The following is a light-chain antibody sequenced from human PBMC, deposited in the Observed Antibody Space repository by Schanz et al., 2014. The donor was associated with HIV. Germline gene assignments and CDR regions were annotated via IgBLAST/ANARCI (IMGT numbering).Light chain of an antibody. CDR1: SGDIASSS. CDR2: ENY. CDR3: QTYDASSPAV. J-gene: IGLJ2*01. Sequence: NFMLTQPDSVSESPGKTVTFSCTRSSGDIASSSVQWYQQRPGSAPTNVIYENYQRPYGVPRRFSGAIDRSSNSATLTISGLTPEDEADYYCQTYDASSPAVFGGGTKLTVL. V-gene: IGLV6-57*04.